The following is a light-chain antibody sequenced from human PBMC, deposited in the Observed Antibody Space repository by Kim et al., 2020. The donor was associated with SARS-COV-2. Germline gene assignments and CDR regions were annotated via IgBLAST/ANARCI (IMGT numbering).Light chain of an antibody. Sequence: QSALTQPPSASGSPGQSVTISCTGTSSDVGGYNYVSWYQQHPGKAPKLMIYEVSKRPSGVPYRFSGSKSGNTASLTFSGLQAEDEADYYCSSYAGSNNLGVFGTGTKVTVL. V-gene: IGLV2-8*01. CDR1: SSDVGGYNY. J-gene: IGLJ1*01. CDR2: EVS. CDR3: SSYAGSNNLGV.